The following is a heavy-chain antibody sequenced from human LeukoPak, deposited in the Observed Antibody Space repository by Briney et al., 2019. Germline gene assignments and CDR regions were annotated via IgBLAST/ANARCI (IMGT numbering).Heavy chain of an antibody. J-gene: IGHJ4*02. Sequence: SETLSLTCTVSGYSISSGHYWGWIRQPPGKGLEWIGSMYHSGSTYYNPPLKSRVTISEDTSKNQFPLKLRSVTAADTAVYYCARGEQQLLDYWGQGTLVTVSS. CDR2: MYHSGST. V-gene: IGHV4-38-2*02. D-gene: IGHD6-13*01. CDR3: ARGEQQLLDY. CDR1: GYSISSGHY.